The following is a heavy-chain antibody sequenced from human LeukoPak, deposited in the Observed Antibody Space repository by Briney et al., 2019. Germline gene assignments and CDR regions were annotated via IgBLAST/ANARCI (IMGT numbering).Heavy chain of an antibody. J-gene: IGHJ4*02. CDR2: ISAYNGNT. D-gene: IGHD3-9*01. CDR3: ARATGAGLRYFDWLFPESYYFDY. CDR1: GGTFSSYA. V-gene: IGHV1-18*01. Sequence: ASVKVSCKASGGTFSSYAISWVRQAPGQGLEWMGWISAYNGNTNYAQKLQGRVTMTTDTSTSTAYMELRSLRSDDTAVYYCARATGAGLRYFDWLFPESYYFDYWGQGTLVTVSS.